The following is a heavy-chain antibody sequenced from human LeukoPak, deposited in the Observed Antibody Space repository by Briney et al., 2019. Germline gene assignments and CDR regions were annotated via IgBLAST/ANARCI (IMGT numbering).Heavy chain of an antibody. D-gene: IGHD5-18*01. Sequence: GGSLRLSCAASGFTFSSYAMSGVRQAPGKGLEWVSAISGSGGSTYYADSVKGRFTISRDNSKNTLYLQMNSLRAEDTAVYYCANYRVDTAMVLDYWGQGTLVTVSS. CDR3: ANYRVDTAMVLDY. V-gene: IGHV3-23*01. CDR2: ISGSGGST. CDR1: GFTFSSYA. J-gene: IGHJ4*02.